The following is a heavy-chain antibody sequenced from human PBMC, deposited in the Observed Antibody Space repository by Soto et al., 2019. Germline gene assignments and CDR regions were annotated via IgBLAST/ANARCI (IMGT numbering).Heavy chain of an antibody. CDR2: INHSGST. V-gene: IGHV4-34*01. CDR3: AREYSNSYGKIPHY. J-gene: IGHJ4*02. D-gene: IGHD5-18*01. Sequence: SETLSLTCAVYGGSFSGYYWSWIRQPPGKGLEWIGEINHSGSTNYNPSLKSRVTISVDTSKNQFSLKLSSVTAADTAVYYCAREYSNSYGKIPHYWGQGTLVIVSS. CDR1: GGSFSGYY.